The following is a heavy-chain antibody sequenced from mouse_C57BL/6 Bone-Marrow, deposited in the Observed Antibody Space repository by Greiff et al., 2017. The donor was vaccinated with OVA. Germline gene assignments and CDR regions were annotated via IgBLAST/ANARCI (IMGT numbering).Heavy chain of an antibody. CDR2: INYDGSST. V-gene: IGHV5-16*01. J-gene: IGHJ4*01. CDR1: LFSFLVYF. Sequence: VLLVASVAGFVPPGCSMTLSCTASLFSFLVYFLALFRPVPSTFLYWVANINYDGSSTYYLDSLKSRFIISRDNAKNILYLQMSSLKSEDTATYYCARDQGSYWGQGTSVTVSS. CDR3: ARDQGSY. D-gene: IGHD3-2*02.